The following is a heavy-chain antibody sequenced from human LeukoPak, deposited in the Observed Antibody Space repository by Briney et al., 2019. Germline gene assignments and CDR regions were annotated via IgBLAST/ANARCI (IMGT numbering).Heavy chain of an antibody. D-gene: IGHD2-15*01. J-gene: IGHJ6*02. CDR1: LGSISSYF. CDR3: ARNPPPSGAYFCHYSGMDV. Sequence: AVALSLTCTVSLGSISSYFWSWMRQPPGKGLKWIGYIYYIGSTNYNPSLRSGVTISLDTSKTRFSLKLSSVTAADTAVYNCARNPPPSGAYFCHYSGMDVWGQGTTVSVSS. CDR2: IYYIGST. V-gene: IGHV4-59*01.